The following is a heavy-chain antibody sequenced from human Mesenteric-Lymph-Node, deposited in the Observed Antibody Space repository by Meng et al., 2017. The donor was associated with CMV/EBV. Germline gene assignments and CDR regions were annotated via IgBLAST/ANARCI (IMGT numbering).Heavy chain of an antibody. CDR1: GYTFTIYA. Sequence: SVTVSCKASGYTFTIYAMHWVRQAPGQGLEWIGIINPGSGSRSYARKFQDRVAMTTDTSTSTVYVELSSLRSEDTAMYYCARDDGGGFWGQGSLVTVSS. V-gene: IGHV1-46*01. CDR3: ARDDGGGF. D-gene: IGHD4-23*01. J-gene: IGHJ4*02. CDR2: INPGSGSR.